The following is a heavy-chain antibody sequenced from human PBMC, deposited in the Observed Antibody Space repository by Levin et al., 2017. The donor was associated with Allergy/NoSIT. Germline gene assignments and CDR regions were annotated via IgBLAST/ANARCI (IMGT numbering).Heavy chain of an antibody. J-gene: IGHJ4*02. CDR3: ARAIWGSSSSRDEYYLDY. D-gene: IGHD6-6*01. Sequence: TGGSLRLSCAASGFTFSGHAMHWVRQAPGKGLEWVAVISYDVSNEYYADSVKGRFTISRDNSKNTLYLQMNSLRAEDTAVYYCARAIWGSSSSRDEYYLDYWGQGTLVTVSS. V-gene: IGHV3-30*04. CDR2: ISYDVSNE. CDR1: GFTFSGHA.